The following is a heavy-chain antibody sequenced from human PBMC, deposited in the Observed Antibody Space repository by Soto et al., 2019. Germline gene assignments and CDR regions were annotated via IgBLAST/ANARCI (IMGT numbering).Heavy chain of an antibody. CDR1: GGSINSGGTY. D-gene: IGHD2-21*01. V-gene: IGHV4-31*03. J-gene: IGHJ3*01. CDR3: SRLPVAYCGGDCYRAFDV. CDR2: ISYSGST. Sequence: QVQLQESGPGLVKPSETLSLTCTVSGGSINSGGTYWSWIRQRPATGLEWIGYISYSGSTYYNPSLMSRVTISVDTSKKFFSLKLSSVTAADTAVYYCSRLPVAYCGGDCYRAFDVWGQGTMVAVSS.